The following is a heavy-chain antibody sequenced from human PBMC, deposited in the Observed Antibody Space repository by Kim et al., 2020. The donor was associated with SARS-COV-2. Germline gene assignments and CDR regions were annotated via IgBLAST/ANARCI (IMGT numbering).Heavy chain of an antibody. J-gene: IGHJ6*02. V-gene: IGHV4-4*06. CDR3: ARDSPNSSSWYYYYYGMDV. Sequence: SRVTMSVDTSKNQFSLKLSSVTAADTAVYYCARDSPNSSSWYYYYYGMDVWGQGTTVTVSS. D-gene: IGHD6-13*01.